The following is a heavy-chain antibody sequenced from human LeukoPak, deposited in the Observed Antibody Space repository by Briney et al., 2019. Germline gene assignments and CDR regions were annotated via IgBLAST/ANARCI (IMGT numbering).Heavy chain of an antibody. D-gene: IGHD6-13*01. CDR1: GFTFGSYW. CDR2: IKQDGSEK. CDR3: ARCDSSSWDNWFDP. J-gene: IGHJ5*02. Sequence: GGSLRLSCAASGFTFGSYWMSWVRQAPGKGLEWVANIKQDGSEKYYVDSVKGRFTISRDNAKNSLYLQMNSLRAEDTAVYYCARCDSSSWDNWFDPWGQGTLVTVSS. V-gene: IGHV3-7*01.